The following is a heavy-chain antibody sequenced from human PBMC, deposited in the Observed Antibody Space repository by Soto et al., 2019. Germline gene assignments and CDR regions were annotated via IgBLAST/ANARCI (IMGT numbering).Heavy chain of an antibody. D-gene: IGHD3-16*01. CDR1: GFSLSTSGMC. Sequence: GSGPTLVNPTQTLTLTCTFSGFSLSTSGMCVSWIRQPPGKALEWLALIDWDDDKYYSTSLKTRLTISKDTSKNQVVLTMTNMDPVDTATYYCARIGGGGYYYYGMDVWGQGTTVTVSS. J-gene: IGHJ6*02. V-gene: IGHV2-70*01. CDR3: ARIGGGGYYYYGMDV. CDR2: IDWDDDK.